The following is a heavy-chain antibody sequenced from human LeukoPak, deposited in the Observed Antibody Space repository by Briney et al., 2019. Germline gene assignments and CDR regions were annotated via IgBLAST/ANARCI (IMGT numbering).Heavy chain of an antibody. CDR1: GFAFSRTT. CDR2: LKEDGTEE. V-gene: IGHV3-7*01. CDR3: ARGGMKRLDV. D-gene: IGHD6-13*01. J-gene: IGHJ6*02. Sequence: GGSLRLSCAASGFAFSRTTMSWVRQASGKGLEWVAKLKEDGTEESYVDSVKGRFTISRDNAEYSLHLQMNSLRAEDTAVYYCARGGMKRLDVWGQGTTVTVS.